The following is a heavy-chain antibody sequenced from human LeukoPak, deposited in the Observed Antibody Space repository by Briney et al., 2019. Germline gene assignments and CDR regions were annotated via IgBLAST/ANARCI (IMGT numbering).Heavy chain of an antibody. V-gene: IGHV3-74*01. Sequence: SGGSLRLSCAASGFTFINAWMHWVRQAPGKGLVWVSRIHSDGSTTSYADSVKGRFTVSRDNSKNTLYLQMNSLRAEDTAVFYCAKGGARLHSYYFDYWGQGTLVTVSS. J-gene: IGHJ4*02. CDR3: AKGGARLHSYYFDY. CDR2: IHSDGSTT. CDR1: GFTFINAW. D-gene: IGHD1-26*01.